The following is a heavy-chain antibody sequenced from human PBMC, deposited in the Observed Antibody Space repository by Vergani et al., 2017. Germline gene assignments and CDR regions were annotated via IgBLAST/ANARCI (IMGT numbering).Heavy chain of an antibody. V-gene: IGHV4-39*01. CDR1: GGSISSSSYY. J-gene: IGHJ5*02. CDR2: IYYSGRT. CDR3: ARMEWLQNWFDP. D-gene: IGHD5-12*01. Sequence: QLQLQESGPGLVKPSETLSLTCTVSGGSISSSSYYWGWIRQPPGKGLEWIGSIYYSGRTYYNPSLKSRVTISVDTSKNQFSLKLSSVTAADTAVYYCARMEWLQNWFDPWGQGTLVTVSS.